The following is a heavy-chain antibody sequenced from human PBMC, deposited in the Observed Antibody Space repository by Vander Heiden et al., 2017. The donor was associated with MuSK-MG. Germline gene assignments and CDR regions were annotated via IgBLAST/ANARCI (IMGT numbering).Heavy chain of an antibody. V-gene: IGHV3-9*01. CDR1: GCTFNDYA. J-gene: IGHJ4*02. Sequence: EVQLVESGGGLVQPGRSLRLSCPASGCTFNDYAMHWVRQAPGKGLEWVSTISWNSGSIDYADSVKGRVTISRDNAKNALYLQMNSLRTEDTALYYCAKGNPWEPLSHWGQGTLVTVSS. D-gene: IGHD1-26*01. CDR2: ISWNSGSI. CDR3: AKGNPWEPLSH.